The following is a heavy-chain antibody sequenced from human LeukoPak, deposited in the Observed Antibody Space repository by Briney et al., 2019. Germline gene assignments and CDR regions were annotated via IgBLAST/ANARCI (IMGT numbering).Heavy chain of an antibody. D-gene: IGHD3-22*01. Sequence: PGGSLRLSCAASGFTFSGYGTNWVRQAPGKGLEWVSYISRSSTVIYYADSVKGRFTISRDNAKNSLYLQMNSLRAEDTAVYYCARDGRSDYYDSGGSKLFDYWGQGTLVTVSS. V-gene: IGHV3-48*03. CDR3: ARDGRSDYYDSGGSKLFDY. J-gene: IGHJ4*02. CDR1: GFTFSGYG. CDR2: ISRSSTVI.